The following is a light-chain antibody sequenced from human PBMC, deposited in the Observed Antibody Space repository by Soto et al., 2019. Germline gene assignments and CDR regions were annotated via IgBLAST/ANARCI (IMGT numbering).Light chain of an antibody. CDR2: EVY. Sequence: QSALTQPPSASGSPGQSVTISCTGTSSDVGGYNYVSWYQHHPGKAPKLIIYEVYKRPSGVPDRFSGSKSGNTAALTVSGLQAEDEADYYSSSYVGTNSYVFGTGTQLTVL. CDR3: SSYVGTNSYV. V-gene: IGLV2-8*01. CDR1: SSDVGGYNY. J-gene: IGLJ1*01.